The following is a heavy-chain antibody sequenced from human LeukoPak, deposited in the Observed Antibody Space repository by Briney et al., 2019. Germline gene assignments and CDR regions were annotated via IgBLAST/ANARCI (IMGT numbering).Heavy chain of an antibody. Sequence: GGSLRLSCAASGFTFSSYGMHWVRQAPGKGLEWVAVISYDGSNKYYADSVKGRFTISRDNSKNTLYLQMNSLRAEDTAVYYCAKDSTSYYGSGRRIPIDAFDIWGQGTMVTVSS. CDR2: ISYDGSNK. CDR1: GFTFSSYG. D-gene: IGHD3-10*01. J-gene: IGHJ3*02. CDR3: AKDSTSYYGSGRRIPIDAFDI. V-gene: IGHV3-30*18.